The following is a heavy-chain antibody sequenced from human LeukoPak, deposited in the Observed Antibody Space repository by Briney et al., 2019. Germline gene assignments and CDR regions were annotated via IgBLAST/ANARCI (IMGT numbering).Heavy chain of an antibody. J-gene: IGHJ4*02. CDR3: ARVANAAAGTSYYFDY. D-gene: IGHD6-13*01. V-gene: IGHV3-74*01. CDR2: INSDGSST. CDR1: GFTFSSYG. Sequence: GGSLRLSCAASGFTFSSYGMSWVRQAPGKGLVWVSRINSDGSSTSYADSVKGRFTISRDNAKNTLYLQMNSLRAEDTAVYYCARVANAAAGTSYYFDYWGQGTLVTVSS.